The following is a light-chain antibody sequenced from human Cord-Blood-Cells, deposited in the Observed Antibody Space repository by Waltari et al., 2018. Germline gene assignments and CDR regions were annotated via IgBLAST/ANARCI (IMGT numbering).Light chain of an antibody. CDR2: DVS. V-gene: IGLV2-11*01. J-gene: IGLJ3*02. Sequence: QSALTQPRPVSGSPGQSVPLPSTGTTSSVGGYNYVSWSQQHPGKAPKLMIYDVSKRPAGVPDRFSGSKSGNTASLTISGLQAEDEADYYCCSYAGSYTWVFGGGTKLTVL. CDR3: CSYAGSYTWV. CDR1: TSSVGGYNY.